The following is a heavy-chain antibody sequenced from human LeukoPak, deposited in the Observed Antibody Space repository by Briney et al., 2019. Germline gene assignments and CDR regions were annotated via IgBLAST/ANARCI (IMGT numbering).Heavy chain of an antibody. CDR3: VREVGRPKTFYFDS. D-gene: IGHD3-16*01. CDR2: ISDTI. V-gene: IGHV3-48*04. J-gene: IGHJ4*02. Sequence: GGTPRLSCIASGFVFSRDNMNGVRHAPGKGQEWVAHISDTISYADSVQGRFTISRDNAKNSLYLQMSNLRVDDTAMYYCVREVGRPKTFYFDSWGRGTPVTVSS. CDR1: GFVFSRDN.